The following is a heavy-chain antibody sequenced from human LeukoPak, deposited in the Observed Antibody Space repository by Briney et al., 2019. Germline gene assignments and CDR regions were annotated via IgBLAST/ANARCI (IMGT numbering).Heavy chain of an antibody. CDR2: MNPNSGNT. Sequence: ASVKVSCKASGYTFSSYDISWVRQATGQGLEWMGWMNPNSGNTGYAQKFQGRVTMTRNTSISTAYMELNSLRSDDTAVYFCAKGLYGGGSFDFWGQGTMAIVSS. CDR1: GYTFSSYD. V-gene: IGHV1-8*02. D-gene: IGHD2-21*01. CDR3: AKGLYGGGSFDF. J-gene: IGHJ3*01.